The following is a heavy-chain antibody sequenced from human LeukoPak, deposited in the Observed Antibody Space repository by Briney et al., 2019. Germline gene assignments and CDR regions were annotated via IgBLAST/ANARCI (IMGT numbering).Heavy chain of an antibody. CDR1: GGSISSSSYY. Sequence: SETLSLTCTVSGGSISSSSYYWGWIRQPPGKGLEWIGSIYYSGSTYYNPSLKSRVTISVDTSKNQFSLKLSSVTAADTAVYYCARPYAALNDAFDIWGQGTMDTVSS. J-gene: IGHJ3*02. CDR3: ARPYAALNDAFDI. CDR2: IYYSGST. D-gene: IGHD2-15*01. V-gene: IGHV4-39*01.